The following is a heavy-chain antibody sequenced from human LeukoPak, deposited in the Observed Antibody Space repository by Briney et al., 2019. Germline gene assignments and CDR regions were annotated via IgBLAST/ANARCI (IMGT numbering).Heavy chain of an antibody. V-gene: IGHV4-39*07. CDR1: GGSISSSDYY. D-gene: IGHD4-11*01. CDR3: AREGGYSNPYFAY. J-gene: IGHJ4*02. CDR2: VSYSGST. Sequence: PSETLSLTCIVSGGSISSSDYYWGWIRQPPGKGLEWIGSVSYSGSTYYNPSLKSRVTISVDTSKNQFSLKLSSVTAADTAVYYCAREGGYSNPYFAYWGQGTLVTVSS.